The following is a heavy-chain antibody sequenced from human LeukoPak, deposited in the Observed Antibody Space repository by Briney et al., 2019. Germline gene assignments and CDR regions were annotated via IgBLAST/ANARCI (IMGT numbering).Heavy chain of an antibody. V-gene: IGHV1-24*01. CDR1: GYTLTELS. CDR3: ATAGREAYYFDY. J-gene: IGHJ4*02. D-gene: IGHD3-10*01. Sequence: ASVTVSCKVSGYTLTELSMHWVRQAPGKGLEWMGGFDPEDGETIYAQKFQGRVTMTEDTSTDTAYMELSSLRSEDTAVYYCATAGREAYYFDYWGQGTPVTVSS. CDR2: FDPEDGET.